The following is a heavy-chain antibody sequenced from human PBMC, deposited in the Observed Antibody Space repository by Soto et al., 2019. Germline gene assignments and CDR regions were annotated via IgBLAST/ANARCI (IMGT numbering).Heavy chain of an antibody. CDR2: INSDGRST. J-gene: IGHJ6*02. D-gene: IGHD2-21*01. Sequence: PVGSLRLSCAAFEFTVTNYWVHWVRQAPGKGLVWVSRINSDGRSTTYAESVKGRFTISRDNAKNTVYLQMNRLRAEDTAVYYCASDMWSTDYYYYGMDVCGQGTTVTVSS. CDR3: ASDMWSTDYYYYGMDV. V-gene: IGHV3-74*01. CDR1: EFTVTNYW.